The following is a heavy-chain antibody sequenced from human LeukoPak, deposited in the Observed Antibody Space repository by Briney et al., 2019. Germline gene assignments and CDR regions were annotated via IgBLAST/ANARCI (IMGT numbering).Heavy chain of an antibody. CDR3: ARMRQNYYDSSGYSRYYGMDV. Sequence: ASVKVSCKASGYTFTSYGISWVRQAPGQGLEWMGIINPSGGSTSYAQKFQGRVTMTRDTSMSTVYMELSSLRSEDTAVYYCARMRQNYYDSSGYSRYYGMDVWGQGTTVTVSS. CDR2: INPSGGST. D-gene: IGHD3-22*01. CDR1: GYTFTSYG. J-gene: IGHJ6*02. V-gene: IGHV1-46*01.